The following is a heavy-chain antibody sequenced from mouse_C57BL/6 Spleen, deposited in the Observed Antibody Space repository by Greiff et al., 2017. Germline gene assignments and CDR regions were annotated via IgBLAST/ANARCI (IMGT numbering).Heavy chain of an antibody. CDR3: ARDADWYFDV. Sequence: VKLVESGPGLVQPSQSLSITCTVSGFSLTSYGVHWVRQSPGKGLEWLGVLWRGGSTDYNAAFISRLSISKDNSKSQVFFKMNSLQADDTAIYYCARDADWYFDVWGTGTTVTVSS. V-gene: IGHV2-2*01. CDR1: GFSLTSYG. J-gene: IGHJ1*03. CDR2: LWRGGST.